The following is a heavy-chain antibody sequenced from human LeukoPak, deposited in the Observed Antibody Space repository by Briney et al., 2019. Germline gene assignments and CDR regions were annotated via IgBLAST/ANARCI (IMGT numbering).Heavy chain of an antibody. CDR2: INHSGSN. Sequence: SETLSLTCAVYGVSFSGYYWSWIRQPPGKGLEWIGEINHSGSNNYNPSLKSRVTISVDTSKNQVSLKLSSVTAADTAVYYCARELSFGYWSSTSCNDAFDIWGQETMDTVSS. CDR3: ARELSFGYWSSTSCNDAFDI. V-gene: IGHV4-34*01. J-gene: IGHJ3*02. D-gene: IGHD2-2*03. CDR1: GVSFSGYY.